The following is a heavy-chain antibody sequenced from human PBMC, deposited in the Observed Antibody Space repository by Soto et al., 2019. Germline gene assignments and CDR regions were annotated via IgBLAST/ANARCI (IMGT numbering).Heavy chain of an antibody. J-gene: IGHJ5*02. CDR1: GYTFTSYD. V-gene: IGHV1-8*01. CDR3: ARRWFGDA. CDR2: MNPDSGNT. Sequence: QVQLVQSGAEMKKPGASVKVACKASGYTFTSYDINCVRQATGQGLEWVGWMNPDSGNTGYAQNFQVIVSMTTNPSISTAYMELSSLRSEETAVYYCARRWFGDAWGQGTLVTVSS. D-gene: IGHD3-10*01.